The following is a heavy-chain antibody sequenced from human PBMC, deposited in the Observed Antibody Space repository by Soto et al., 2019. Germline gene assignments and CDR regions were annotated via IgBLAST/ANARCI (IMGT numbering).Heavy chain of an antibody. V-gene: IGHV4-4*07. CDR1: DGSIINFY. D-gene: IGHD2-15*01. J-gene: IGHJ4*02. CDR3: ARADPDASVGY. CDR2: IHGSGSA. Sequence: PSETLSLTSTVSDGSIINFYWNWIRQSAGKGLEWIGRIHGSGSATYNPSLKSRVTISADTSKNQFSLRMNSMIAADTAVYYCARADPDASVGYWGQGTLVTVSS.